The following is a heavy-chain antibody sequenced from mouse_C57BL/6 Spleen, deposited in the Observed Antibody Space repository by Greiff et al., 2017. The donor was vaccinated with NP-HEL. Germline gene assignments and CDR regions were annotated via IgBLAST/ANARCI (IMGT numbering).Heavy chain of an antibody. J-gene: IGHJ2*01. CDR3: ARTWLRRGDYFDY. D-gene: IGHD2-2*01. Sequence: VQLKESGPELVKPGDSVKISCKASGYSFTGYFMNWVMQSHGKSLEWIGRINPYNGDTFYNQKFKGKATLTVDKSSSTAHMELRSLTSEDSAVYYCARTWLRRGDYFDYWGQGTTLTVSS. CDR1: GYSFTGYF. V-gene: IGHV1-20*01. CDR2: INPYNGDT.